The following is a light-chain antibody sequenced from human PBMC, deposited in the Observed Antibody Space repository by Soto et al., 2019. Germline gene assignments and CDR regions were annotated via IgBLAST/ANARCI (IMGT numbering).Light chain of an antibody. Sequence: QSALTQPASVSGSPGQSITISCTGTSSDVGGYNYVSWYQQHPVKAPKLMIYDVTNRPSGVSDRFSGSKSGITASLTISGLQAEDEADYYCSSYTSSSTPYVFGTGTKLTVL. CDR1: SSDVGGYNY. CDR2: DVT. CDR3: SSYTSSSTPYV. J-gene: IGLJ1*01. V-gene: IGLV2-14*01.